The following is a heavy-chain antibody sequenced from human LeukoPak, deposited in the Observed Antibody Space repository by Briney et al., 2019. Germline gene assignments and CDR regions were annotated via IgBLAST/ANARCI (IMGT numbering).Heavy chain of an antibody. CDR2: IYYSGTT. CDR1: GGSISGSSYY. CDR3: ACSGSYSFDFDY. D-gene: IGHD1-26*01. V-gene: IGHV4-39*01. Sequence: SEILSLTCVVPGGSISGSSYYWGWIRQPPGKGLGWIGSIYYSGTTYYNPSLKSRVTISVDTSKNQFSLKLSSVTAADTAVYYCACSGSYSFDFDYWGQGTLVTVSS. J-gene: IGHJ4*02.